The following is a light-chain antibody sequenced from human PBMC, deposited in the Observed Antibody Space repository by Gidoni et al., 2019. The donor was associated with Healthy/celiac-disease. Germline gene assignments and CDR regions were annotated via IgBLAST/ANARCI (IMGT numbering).Light chain of an antibody. CDR2: WAS. J-gene: IGKJ1*01. Sequence: DIVMTQSPDSLAGSLGERATINCKYSQSVLYSANNKNYLAWYQQKPGQPPMLLIYWASTRESGVPDRFSGSGSGTDFTLSLSSLHAEDVAVYYCQQYYSTLWTFXXXTKVEIK. CDR3: QQYYSTLWT. CDR1: QSVLYSANNKNY. V-gene: IGKV4-1*01.